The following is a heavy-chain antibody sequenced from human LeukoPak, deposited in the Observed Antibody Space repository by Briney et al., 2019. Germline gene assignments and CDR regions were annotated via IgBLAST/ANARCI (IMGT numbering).Heavy chain of an antibody. D-gene: IGHD4-11*01. CDR2: IIPIFGTA. CDR3: ARASRPTVTTRRFYCYYMDV. J-gene: IGHJ6*03. CDR1: GATFSSYA. V-gene: IGHV1-69*06. Sequence: GASVKVSCKASGATFSSYAISWVRQAPGQGLEWMGGIIPIFGTANYAQKFQGRVTITADKSTSTAYMELSSLRSEDTAVYYCARASRPTVTTRRFYCYYMDVWGKGTTVTVSS.